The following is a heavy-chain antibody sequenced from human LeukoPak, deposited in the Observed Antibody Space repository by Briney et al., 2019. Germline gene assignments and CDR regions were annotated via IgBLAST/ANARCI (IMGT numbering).Heavy chain of an antibody. CDR2: IYYRGNT. CDR1: GGSITDTTYF. D-gene: IGHD6-25*01. Sequence: PSETLSLTCTVSGGSITDTTYFWGWFPQPPGKGLEWIGSIYYRGNTYYTPSLKSRVTLSVDTSKNQFSLKVISVTAADTAVYYCARRKVAAEIDYWGQGTLVTVSS. J-gene: IGHJ4*02. CDR3: ARRKVAAEIDY. V-gene: IGHV4-39*01.